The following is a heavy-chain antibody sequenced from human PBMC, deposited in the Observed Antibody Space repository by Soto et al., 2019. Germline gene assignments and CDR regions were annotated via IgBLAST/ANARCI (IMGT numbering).Heavy chain of an antibody. Sequence: ASVKVSCKASGGTFSSYAISWVRQAPGQGLEWMGGIIPIFGTANYAQKFQGRVTITADESTSTAYMELSSLRSEDTAVYYCARGELPLCWFDPWGQGTLVTVSS. J-gene: IGHJ5*02. CDR3: ARGELPLCWFDP. CDR2: IIPIFGTA. V-gene: IGHV1-69*13. CDR1: GGTFSSYA. D-gene: IGHD3-10*01.